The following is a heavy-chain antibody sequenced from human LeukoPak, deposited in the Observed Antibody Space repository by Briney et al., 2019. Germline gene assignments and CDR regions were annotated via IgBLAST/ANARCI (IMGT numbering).Heavy chain of an antibody. CDR2: IYYSGST. D-gene: IGHD3-9*01. CDR3: ARDRRRVLRYFDWPGGMDV. CDR1: GGSISSYY. V-gene: IGHV4-59*01. Sequence: SETLSLTCTVSGGSISSYYWSWIRQPPGEGLEWIGYIYYSGSTNYNPSLKSRVTISVDTSKNQFSLKLSSVTAADTAVYYCARDRRRVLRYFDWPGGMDVWGKGTTVTVSS. J-gene: IGHJ6*04.